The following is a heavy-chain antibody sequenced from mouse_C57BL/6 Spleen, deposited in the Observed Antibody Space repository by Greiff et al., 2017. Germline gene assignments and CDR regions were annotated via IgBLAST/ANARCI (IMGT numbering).Heavy chain of an antibody. CDR3: ARGTFYSMDY. CDR1: GYTFTSYW. CDR2: INPSSGYT. Sequence: VKLQESGAELVKPGASVKLSCKASGYTFTSYWMHWVKQRPGQGLEWIGNINPSSGYTKYNQKFKDKATVSADKSSSTAYMQLSSLTYEDSAVYYCARGTFYSMDYWGQGTSVTVSS. J-gene: IGHJ4*01. V-gene: IGHV1-7*01. D-gene: IGHD3-3*01.